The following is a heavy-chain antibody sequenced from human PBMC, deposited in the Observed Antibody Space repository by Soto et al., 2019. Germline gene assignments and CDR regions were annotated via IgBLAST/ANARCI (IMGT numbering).Heavy chain of an antibody. CDR2: IYYSGST. D-gene: IGHD2-15*01. V-gene: IGHV4-59*01. CDR3: ARDGCSGGSCYSDY. Sequence: PSETLSLTCTVSGGSISSYYWSWIRQPPGRGLEWIGYIYYSGSTNYNPSLKSRVTISVDTSKNQLSLKLSSVTAADTAVYYCARDGCSGGSCYSDYWGQGTLVTVSS. J-gene: IGHJ4*02. CDR1: GGSISSYY.